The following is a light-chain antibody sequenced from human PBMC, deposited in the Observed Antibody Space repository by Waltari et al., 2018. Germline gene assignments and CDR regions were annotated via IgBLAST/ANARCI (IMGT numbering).Light chain of an antibody. J-gene: IGLJ3*02. CDR3: AVWDDSLGGV. V-gene: IGLV1-44*01. CDR1: NSNIGGNS. CDR2: NDN. Sequence: QSVLTQPPSVSGTPGQRVTISCSGSNSNIGGNSVNWYQQLPGKAPKLLIYNDNRGASGVPDRFSASKSGTSASLAIAGLQSEDEADYYCAVWDDSLGGVFGGGTKLTVL.